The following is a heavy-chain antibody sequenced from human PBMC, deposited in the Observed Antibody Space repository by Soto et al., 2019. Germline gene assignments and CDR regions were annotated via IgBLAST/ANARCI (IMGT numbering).Heavy chain of an antibody. Sequence: GGSLRLSCAASGFTVSSNYMSWVRQAPGKGLEWVSAISGSGDSTYYTDSVKGRFTISRDHSKNTLYLEMNGLRAEDTAVFYCAKDFLQDWGHDYYYGMDVWGQGTTVTVSS. CDR2: ISGSGDST. D-gene: IGHD7-27*01. V-gene: IGHV3-23*01. J-gene: IGHJ6*02. CDR1: GFTVSSNY. CDR3: AKDFLQDWGHDYYYGMDV.